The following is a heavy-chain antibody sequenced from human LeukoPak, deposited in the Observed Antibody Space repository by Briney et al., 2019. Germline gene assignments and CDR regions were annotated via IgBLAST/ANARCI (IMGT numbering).Heavy chain of an antibody. CDR2: IYTSGST. D-gene: IGHD2-2*01. CDR1: GRSISSYY. J-gene: IGHJ4*02. CDR3: ARSPYCSSTSCYRGAYYFDY. Sequence: SETLSLTCTVSGRSISSYYWSWIRQPAGKGLEWIGCIYTSGSTNYNPSLKSRVTMSVDTSTNQFSLKLSSVTAADTAVYYCARSPYCSSTSCYRGAYYFDYWGQGTLVTVSS. V-gene: IGHV4-4*07.